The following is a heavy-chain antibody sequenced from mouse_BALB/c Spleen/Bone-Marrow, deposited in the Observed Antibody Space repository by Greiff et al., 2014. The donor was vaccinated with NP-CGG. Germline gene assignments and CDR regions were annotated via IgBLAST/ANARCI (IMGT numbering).Heavy chain of an antibody. D-gene: IGHD2-3*01. J-gene: IGHJ1*01. Sequence: QVQLKQSGPGLVAPPQNLSITCTVSWVLLNSYGVHWGRQPPGKGLEWLGVIGAGGSTNYNSALMSRLSISKDNSKSQVFLKMNSLQTDDTAMYYCARVYLWYFDVWGAGTTVTVSS. CDR2: IGAGGST. CDR1: WVLLNSYG. CDR3: ARVYLWYFDV. V-gene: IGHV2-9*02.